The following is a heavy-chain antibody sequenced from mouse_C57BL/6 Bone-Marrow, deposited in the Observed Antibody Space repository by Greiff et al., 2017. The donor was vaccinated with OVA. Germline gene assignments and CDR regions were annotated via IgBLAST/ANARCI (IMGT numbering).Heavy chain of an antibody. Sequence: VQLQQSGAELVKPGASVKISCKASGYAFSSYWMNWVKQRPGKGLEWIGQIYPGDGDTNYNGTFKGKATLTADKSSRTAYMQLSRLTSEDSAVYFCARPQLRLREFAYWGQGTLVTVSA. V-gene: IGHV1-80*01. D-gene: IGHD3-2*02. J-gene: IGHJ3*01. CDR3: ARPQLRLREFAY. CDR2: IYPGDGDT. CDR1: GYAFSSYW.